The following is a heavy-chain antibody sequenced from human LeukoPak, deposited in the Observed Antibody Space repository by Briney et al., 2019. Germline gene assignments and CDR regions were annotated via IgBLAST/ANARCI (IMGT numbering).Heavy chain of an antibody. Sequence: SETLSDSPVDHLGSSADYFCRSICQPPGKGLEWIGEIHQHGIFYYISSLTSRVTISIATSKRQFSLRLTSVTAADTAFYHSARGRALSMAGDLWGQGSLVIVSS. J-gene: IGHJ5*02. CDR2: IHQHGIF. V-gene: IGHV4-34*01. CDR1: LGSSADYF. CDR3: ARGRALSMAGDL. D-gene: IGHD1-26*01.